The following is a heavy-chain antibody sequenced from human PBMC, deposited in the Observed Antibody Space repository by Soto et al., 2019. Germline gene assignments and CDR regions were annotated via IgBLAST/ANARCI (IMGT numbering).Heavy chain of an antibody. Sequence: QVQFKESGPGLVKPSQTLSLTCTVSGGPIINGHTYWNWIRQHPEKGLEWMGYINYRGTTNYNPALKSRILISIDTSKNQFSLSLTSVTAADTAVYYCARDAPEVPPYWGQGTLVTVSS. CDR2: INYRGTT. V-gene: IGHV4-31*03. CDR1: GGPIINGHTY. J-gene: IGHJ4*02. D-gene: IGHD2-2*01. CDR3: ARDAPEVPPY.